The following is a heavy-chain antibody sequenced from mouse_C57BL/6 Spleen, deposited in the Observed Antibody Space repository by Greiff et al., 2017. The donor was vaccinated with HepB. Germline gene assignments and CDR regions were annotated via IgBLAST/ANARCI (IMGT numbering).Heavy chain of an antibody. D-gene: IGHD1-1*01. J-gene: IGHJ2*01. V-gene: IGHV5-17*01. Sequence: DVKLVESGGGLVKPGGSLKLSCAASGFTFSDYGMHWVRQAPEKGLEWVAYISSGSSTIYYADTVKGRFTISRDNAKNTLFLQMTSLRSEDTAMYYCARTAYGSSHFDYWGQGTTLTVSS. CDR1: GFTFSDYG. CDR3: ARTAYGSSHFDY. CDR2: ISSGSSTI.